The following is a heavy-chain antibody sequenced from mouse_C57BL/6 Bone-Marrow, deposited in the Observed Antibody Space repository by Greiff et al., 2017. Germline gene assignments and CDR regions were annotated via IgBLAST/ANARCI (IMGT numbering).Heavy chain of an antibody. V-gene: IGHV1-54*01. CDR2: INPGSGGT. J-gene: IGHJ4*01. CDR1: GYAFTNYL. CDR3: ARKRNYYAMDY. Sequence: QVQLQQSGAELVRPGTSVKVSCKASGYAFTNYLIEWVKQRPGQGLGWIGVINPGSGGTNYNEKFKGKATLTADQASSTAYMQLSSLTSEDSAVYFCARKRNYYAMDYWGQGTSVTVSS.